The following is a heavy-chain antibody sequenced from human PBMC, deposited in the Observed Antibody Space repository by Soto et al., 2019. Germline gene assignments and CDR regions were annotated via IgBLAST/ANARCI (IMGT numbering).Heavy chain of an antibody. V-gene: IGHV3-13*05. CDR3: ARTDRDFYGLDV. CDR2: ISAAGDP. CDR1: GFTFRNYD. J-gene: IGHJ6*02. Sequence: EVQLVESGGGLVQPGGSLRLSCEASGFTFRNYDMHWVRRGTGKGLEWVSGISAAGDPDYADSVEGRFTISRENAQNSFFLQMNSLRVGDTAVNYCARTDRDFYGLDVWGQGTTVIVSS.